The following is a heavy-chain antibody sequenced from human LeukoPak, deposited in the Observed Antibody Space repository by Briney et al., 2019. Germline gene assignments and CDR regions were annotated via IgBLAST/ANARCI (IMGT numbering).Heavy chain of an antibody. J-gene: IGHJ6*03. CDR3: AGVGATTSYYYYYMDV. CDR2: ISAYNGNT. CDR1: GYTFTSYG. D-gene: IGHD1-26*01. Sequence: GASVKVSCKASGYTFTSYGISWVRQAPGQGLEWMGWISAYNGNTNYAQKLQGRVTMTTDTSTSTAYMELRSLRSDDTAVYYCAGVGATTSYYYYYMDVWGKGTTVTVSS. V-gene: IGHV1-18*01.